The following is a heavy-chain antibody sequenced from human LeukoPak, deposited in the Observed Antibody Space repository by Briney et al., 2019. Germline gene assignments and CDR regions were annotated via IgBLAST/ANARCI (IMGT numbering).Heavy chain of an antibody. V-gene: IGHV1-8*01. CDR3: SRGPRFDP. CDR1: GYSFNIYE. J-gene: IGHJ5*02. Sequence: ASVKVSCKTSGYSFNIYEINWVRQATGQGLEWMGWVNPNSGDTDYAQKIQRRLTMTRNTSISTAYMELSGLRLEDTAVYYCSRGPRFDPWGQGTQVTVSS. CDR2: VNPNSGDT.